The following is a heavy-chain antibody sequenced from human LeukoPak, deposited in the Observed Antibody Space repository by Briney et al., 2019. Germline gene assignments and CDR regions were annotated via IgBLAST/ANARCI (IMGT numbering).Heavy chain of an antibody. V-gene: IGHV4-59*01. CDR3: ARGGSGYALNWFDP. Sequence: SETLSLTCTVSGGSIRNYYWSWIRQPPGKGLEWIGYIYYSGSTNYSPSLKSRVTISVDTSKNQFSLRLSSVTAADTAVYYCARGGSGYALNWFDPWGQGTLVTVSS. CDR2: IYYSGST. D-gene: IGHD5-12*01. CDR1: GGSIRNYY. J-gene: IGHJ5*02.